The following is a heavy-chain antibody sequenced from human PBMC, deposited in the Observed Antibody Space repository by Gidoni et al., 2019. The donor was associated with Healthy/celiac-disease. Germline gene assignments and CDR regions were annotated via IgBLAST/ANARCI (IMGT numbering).Heavy chain of an antibody. CDR3: ARDPVQLEGDGGWMDV. J-gene: IGHJ6*04. Sequence: VRQAPGKGLEWVAVISYDGSNKYYADSVKGRFTISRDNSKNTLYLQMNSLRAEDTAVYYCARDPVQLEGDGGWMDVWGKGTTVTVSS. D-gene: IGHD1-1*01. V-gene: IGHV3-30*04. CDR2: ISYDGSNK.